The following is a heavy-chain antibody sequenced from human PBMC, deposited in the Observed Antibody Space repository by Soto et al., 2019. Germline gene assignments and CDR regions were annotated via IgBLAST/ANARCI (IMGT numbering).Heavy chain of an antibody. CDR1: GGSISSSSYY. D-gene: IGHD3-3*01. Sequence: QLQLQESGPGLVKPSETLSLTCTVSGGSISSSSYYWGWIRQPPGKGLEWIGSIYYSGSTYYNPSLKSRVTISVDTSKNQFSLKLSSVTAADTAVYYCARLLSPYGLFGHYFDYWGQGTLVTVSS. V-gene: IGHV4-39*01. CDR2: IYYSGST. CDR3: ARLLSPYGLFGHYFDY. J-gene: IGHJ4*02.